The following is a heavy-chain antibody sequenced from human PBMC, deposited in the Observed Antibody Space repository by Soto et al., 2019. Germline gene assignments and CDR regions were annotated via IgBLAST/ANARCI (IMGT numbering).Heavy chain of an antibody. Sequence: SESLSLTCTVSGGSSSSDYWSWIRQPPGKGLEWIGYIYYSGTAKYNPSLKSRVTITVDTSKNQFSLKLSSVTAADTAVYYCARERNNWFDPWGQGTLVTVS. V-gene: IGHV4-59*01. CDR3: ARERNNWFDP. CDR1: GGSSSSDY. J-gene: IGHJ5*02. CDR2: IYYSGTA.